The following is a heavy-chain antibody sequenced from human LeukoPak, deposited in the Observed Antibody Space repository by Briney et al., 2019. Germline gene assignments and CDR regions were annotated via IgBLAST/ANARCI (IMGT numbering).Heavy chain of an antibody. J-gene: IGHJ6*03. CDR2: ISGSGGST. CDR1: GFTFSSYS. V-gene: IGHV3-23*01. Sequence: GGSLRLSCAASGFTFSSYSMRWVRQAPGKGLVWVSPISGSGGSTNYADSVKGRFTISRDNSKNTLYLQMNSLRAEDTAVYYCAKGSYSSSWYGTYYYYYYMDVWGKGTTVTVSS. CDR3: AKGSYSSSWYGTYYYYYYMDV. D-gene: IGHD6-13*01.